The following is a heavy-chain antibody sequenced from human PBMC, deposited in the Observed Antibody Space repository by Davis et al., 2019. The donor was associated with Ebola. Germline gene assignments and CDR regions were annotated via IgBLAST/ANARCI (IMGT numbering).Heavy chain of an antibody. CDR2: ISGSSGST. CDR1: GFTFSSYA. Sequence: GESLKISCAASGFTFSSYAMSWVRQAPGKGLEWVSAISGSSGSTYYADSVKGRFTISRDNSKNTVYLQMNSLRAEDTAVYYCARDPPGSYDSSGYFNYWGQGTLVTVSS. CDR3: ARDPPGSYDSSGYFNY. D-gene: IGHD3-22*01. J-gene: IGHJ4*02. V-gene: IGHV3-23*01.